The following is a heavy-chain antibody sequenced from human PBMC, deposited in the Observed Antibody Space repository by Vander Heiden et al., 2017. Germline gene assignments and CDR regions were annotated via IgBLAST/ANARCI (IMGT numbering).Heavy chain of an antibody. V-gene: IGHV3-23*01. Sequence: VQLSVSGGGLVPPWGSLRRPCAPPVFSSSNDDMSWVRQAPGKGLEWVSGSSGSGGNTYYEDSVKDGFTISRDSSKSTLYLEVNSLRAGDTGIYYCAKELGRGSTGTYAFDYWGQGTMVPVSS. D-gene: IGHD1-1*01. CDR1: VFSSSNDD. CDR2: SSGSGGNT. CDR3: AKELGRGSTGTYAFDY. J-gene: IGHJ4*02.